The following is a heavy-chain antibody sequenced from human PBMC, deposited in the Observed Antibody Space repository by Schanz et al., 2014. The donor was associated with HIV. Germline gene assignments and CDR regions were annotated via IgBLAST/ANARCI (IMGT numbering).Heavy chain of an antibody. D-gene: IGHD3-9*01. V-gene: IGHV1-58*01. J-gene: IGHJ4*02. CDR3: AAWVLGRGYYDRDF. Sequence: QMYLVQSGPEVRKPGTSVTVSCKASGFTFANSAVQWVRQARGQRLEWIGWIVVGSGNTNYAQKFQERVTITRDMSTATAYMELRSLRSDDTAVYYCAAWVLGRGYYDRDFWGQGTLVTVSS. CDR1: GFTFANSA. CDR2: IVVGSGNT.